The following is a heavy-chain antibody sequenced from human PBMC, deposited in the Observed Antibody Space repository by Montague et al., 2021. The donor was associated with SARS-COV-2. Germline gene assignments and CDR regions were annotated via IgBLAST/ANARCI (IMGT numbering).Heavy chain of an antibody. J-gene: IGHJ4*02. CDR3: ARGRVGITMILVVIGYSYYFDY. CDR2: FYSVGST. V-gene: IGHV4-59*02. Sequence: SETLSLTCTVSGASVGSSDWGWIRQSPGKGLEWIGYFYSVGSTDYNPSLKSRVTISVDTSKNQFSLKLRSMTAADTAVYYCARGRVGITMILVVIGYSYYFDYWGQGTLVTVSS. CDR1: GASVGSSD. D-gene: IGHD3-22*01.